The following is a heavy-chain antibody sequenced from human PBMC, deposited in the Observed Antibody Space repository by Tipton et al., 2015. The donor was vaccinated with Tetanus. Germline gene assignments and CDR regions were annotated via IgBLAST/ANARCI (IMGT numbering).Heavy chain of an antibody. CDR3: ARDQARGARGWNYFDY. V-gene: IGHV4-31*03. CDR1: GGSISSGGYY. CDR2: IYNSGST. D-gene: IGHD1-26*01. Sequence: GLVKPSQTLSLTCSVSGGSISSGGYYWSWIRQHPGKGLEWIGDIYNSGSTYYNPSLKSRVTISGDTSKNQFSLKLNSVTAADTAVYYCARDQARGARGWNYFDYWGQGSLVTVSS. J-gene: IGHJ4*02.